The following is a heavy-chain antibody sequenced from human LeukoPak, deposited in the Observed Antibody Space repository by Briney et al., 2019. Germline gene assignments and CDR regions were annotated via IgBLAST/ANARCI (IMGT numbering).Heavy chain of an antibody. V-gene: IGHV1-18*01. CDR1: GYTFTSYG. J-gene: IGHJ5*02. CDR2: ISAYNGNT. CDR3: ARSLRPYYDFWSGYNWFDP. D-gene: IGHD3-3*01. Sequence: GASVKVSCKASGYTFTSYGISWVRQAPGQGLEWMGWISAYNGNTNYAQKLQGRVTMTRNTSISTAYMELSSLRSEDTAVYYCARSLRPYYDFWSGYNWFDPWGQGTLVTVSS.